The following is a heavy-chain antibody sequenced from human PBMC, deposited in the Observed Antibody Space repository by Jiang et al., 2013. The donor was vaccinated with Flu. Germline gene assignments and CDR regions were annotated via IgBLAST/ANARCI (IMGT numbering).Heavy chain of an antibody. V-gene: IGHV1-18*01. Sequence: YGISWVRQAPGQGLEWMGWISAYNGNTNYAQKLQGRVTMTTDTSTNTAYMELSSLRSEDTAVYYCARALPFSSAGRQRDYWGQGTLVTVSS. CDR2: ISAYNGNT. CDR3: ARALPFSSAGRQRDY. J-gene: IGHJ4*02. CDR1: YG. D-gene: IGHD6-19*01.